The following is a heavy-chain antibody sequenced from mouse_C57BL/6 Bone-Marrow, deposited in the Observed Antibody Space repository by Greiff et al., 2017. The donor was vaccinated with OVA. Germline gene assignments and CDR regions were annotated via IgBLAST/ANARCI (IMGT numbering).Heavy chain of an antibody. CDR1: GYTFTSYW. V-gene: IGHV1-5*01. Sequence: VHVKQSGTVLARPGASVKMSCKTSGYTFTSYWMHWVKQRPGQGLEWIGAIYPGNSDTSYNQKFKGKAKLTAVTSASTAYMELSSLPNEDSAVYYCTYYGYVAWFAYWGQGTLVTVSA. CDR3: TYYGYVAWFAY. D-gene: IGHD2-2*01. J-gene: IGHJ3*01. CDR2: IYPGNSDT.